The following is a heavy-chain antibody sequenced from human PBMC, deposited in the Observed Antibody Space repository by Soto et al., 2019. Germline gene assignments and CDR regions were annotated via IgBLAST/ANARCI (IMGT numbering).Heavy chain of an antibody. CDR3: ARRGGYSGYDVQLGFDY. D-gene: IGHD5-12*01. V-gene: IGHV4-39*01. Sequence: QVQLQESGPGLVKPSETLSLTCTVSGGSISSSSYYWGWIRQPPGKGLEWIGSIYYSGSTYYNPSIKRRVTISVDTSKNQSSRKLSSVTAADTAVYYCARRGGYSGYDVQLGFDYWGQGTLVTVSS. J-gene: IGHJ4*02. CDR1: GGSISSSSYY. CDR2: IYYSGST.